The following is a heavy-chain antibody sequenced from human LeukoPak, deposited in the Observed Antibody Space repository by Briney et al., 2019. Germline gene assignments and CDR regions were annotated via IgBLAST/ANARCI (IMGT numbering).Heavy chain of an antibody. Sequence: SETLSLTCSVSGGSISNYYWNWIRQTPGKGLEWIGYIYHSGSTYYNPSLKSRVTISLDTSKKQFSLRLSSVTAADTAVYFCARDSVNCSTTSCSDYLDYWGQGTLVTVSS. CDR1: GGSISNYY. CDR3: ARDSVNCSTTSCSDYLDY. V-gene: IGHV4-59*01. CDR2: IYHSGST. D-gene: IGHD2-2*01. J-gene: IGHJ4*02.